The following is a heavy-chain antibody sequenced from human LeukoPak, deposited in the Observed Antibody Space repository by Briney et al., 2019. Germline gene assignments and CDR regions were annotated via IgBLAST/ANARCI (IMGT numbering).Heavy chain of an antibody. D-gene: IGHD3-22*01. V-gene: IGHV3-43*02. J-gene: IGHJ4*02. CDR2: ISGDGGST. CDR1: GFIFEDYA. CDR3: AKDVSFFYYDSSGYYPSVFDY. Sequence: KAGGSLSLSCAASGFIFEDYAMHWVRQAPGKGLEWVSLISGDGGSTYYADSVKGRFTISRDNSKNSLYLQMNSLRTEETALYYCAKDVSFFYYDSSGYYPSVFDYWGQGTLVTVSS.